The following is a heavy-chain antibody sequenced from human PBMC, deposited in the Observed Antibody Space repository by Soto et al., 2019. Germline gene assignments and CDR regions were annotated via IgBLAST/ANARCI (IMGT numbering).Heavy chain of an antibody. J-gene: IGHJ6*02. Sequence: QIQLVQSGGEVKKPGASVKVSCKSSGYNFISHSITWLRQAPGQGLEWMGRISAYNGNTNHAQKFQGRLTMTTDTSTSTAYMELRSLRSDDTAVYYCARGAFCGGAPGCRDMDVWGQGTTVTVSS. CDR1: GYNFISHS. V-gene: IGHV1-18*01. CDR3: ARGAFCGGAPGCRDMDV. D-gene: IGHD2-21*01. CDR2: ISAYNGNT.